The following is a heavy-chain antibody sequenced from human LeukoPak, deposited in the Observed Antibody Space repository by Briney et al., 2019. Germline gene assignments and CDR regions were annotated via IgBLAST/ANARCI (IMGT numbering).Heavy chain of an antibody. J-gene: IGHJ4*02. D-gene: IGHD6-19*01. CDR2: VSGSGAST. Sequence: GGSLTLSCAASGFTFRIYAMSWVRQAPGRGLEWVSSVSGSGASTNYADSVKGRFTISRDNSKNTVYMQMDSLSAEDTAVYYCAKDIGSGWYVFDYWGQGTLVTVSS. CDR3: AKDIGSGWYVFDY. V-gene: IGHV3-23*01. CDR1: GFTFRIYA.